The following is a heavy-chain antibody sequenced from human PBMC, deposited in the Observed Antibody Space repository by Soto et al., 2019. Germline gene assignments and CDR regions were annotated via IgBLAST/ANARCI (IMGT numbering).Heavy chain of an antibody. CDR1: GYTFISYD. Sequence: QVQLVQSGAEVKKPGASVKVSCKASGYTFISYDINWVRQATGQGLEWMGSLNPNSGNTVYAQKFQGRGTVTRNTSIATAYMELSSLRADDTAVYYCARGMRFRTSTSLALWSVSCYYKMDVWGEGTTVTVSS. CDR3: ARGMRFRTSTSLALWSVSCYYKMDV. J-gene: IGHJ6*03. D-gene: IGHD2-2*01. V-gene: IGHV1-8*01. CDR2: LNPNSGNT.